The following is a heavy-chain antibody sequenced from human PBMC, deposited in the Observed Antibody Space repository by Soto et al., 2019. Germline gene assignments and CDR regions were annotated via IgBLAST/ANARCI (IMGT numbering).Heavy chain of an antibody. CDR1: GDTFNFYS. CDR3: ASSYGSGYRAFDY. V-gene: IGHV1-69*02. Sequence: QVQLVQSGAEVKRPGSSVKVSCKASGDTFNFYSINWVRQAPGLGLEWLGRVNPIVSMSNYAQKFQCRVTMTADKYTSTAYMELSSLRSEDTAIYYGASSYGSGYRAFDYWGQGALVTVAS. J-gene: IGHJ4*02. D-gene: IGHD3-10*01. CDR2: VNPIVSMS.